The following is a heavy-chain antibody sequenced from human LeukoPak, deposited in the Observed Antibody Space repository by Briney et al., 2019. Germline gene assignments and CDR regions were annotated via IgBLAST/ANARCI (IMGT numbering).Heavy chain of an antibody. CDR1: GFTFSSYS. V-gene: IGHV3-48*04. Sequence: GGSLKLSCAASGFTFSSYSMNWVRQAPGKGLEWVSYISSSSSTIYYADSVKGRFTISRDNAKNSLYLQMNSLRAEDTAVYYCARYGGYLDVWGKGTTVTVSS. CDR3: ARYGGYLDV. D-gene: IGHD4/OR15-4a*01. J-gene: IGHJ6*03. CDR2: ISSSSSTI.